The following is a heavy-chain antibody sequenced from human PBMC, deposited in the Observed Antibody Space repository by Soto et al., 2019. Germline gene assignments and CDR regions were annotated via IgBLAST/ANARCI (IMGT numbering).Heavy chain of an antibody. CDR3: ARVAVVVTAQHQYYYYGMDV. CDR1: GGTFSSYA. D-gene: IGHD2-21*02. Sequence: QVQLVQSGAEVKKPGSSVKVSCKASGGTFSSYAISWVRQAPGQGLEWMGGIIPIFGTANYAQKFQGRVTITADKSTSTAYMELSSLRSEDTAVYYCARVAVVVTAQHQYYYYGMDVWGQGTTVTVSS. CDR2: IIPIFGTA. V-gene: IGHV1-69*06. J-gene: IGHJ6*02.